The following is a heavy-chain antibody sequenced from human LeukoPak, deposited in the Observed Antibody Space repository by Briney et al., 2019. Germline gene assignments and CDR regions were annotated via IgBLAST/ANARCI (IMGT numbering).Heavy chain of an antibody. CDR3: ARDRALYDSRRGYYYTEDDY. V-gene: IGHV3-7*01. J-gene: IGHJ4*02. CDR1: GFTFSTYW. Sequence: GGSLRLSCAASGFTFSTYWMSWVRQAPGKGLEWVANMNQDGSEKYYLDSVKGRFTVSRDNAKNSLYLQMNNLRDDDTAVYFCARDRALYDSRRGYYYTEDDYWGQGTLVTVSS. CDR2: MNQDGSEK. D-gene: IGHD3-22*01.